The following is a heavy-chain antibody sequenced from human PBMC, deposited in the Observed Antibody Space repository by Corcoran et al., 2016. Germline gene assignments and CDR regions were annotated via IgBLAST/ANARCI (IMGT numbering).Heavy chain of an antibody. CDR1: GGSISSSSYY. J-gene: IGHJ4*02. Sequence: QLQLQESDPGLVKPSVTLSLTCTVSGGSISSSSYYWGWLRQPPGKGLEWIGRIYYSGSTYYNPSLKSRVTLSVDTSKNQFSLKLSSVTGADTAVYDCARLREIVAAGYWGQGTLVTVSS. CDR2: IYYSGST. V-gene: IGHV4-39*01. D-gene: IGHD6-25*01. CDR3: ARLREIVAAGY.